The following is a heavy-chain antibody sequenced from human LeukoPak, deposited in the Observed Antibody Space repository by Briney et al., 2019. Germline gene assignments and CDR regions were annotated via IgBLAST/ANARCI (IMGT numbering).Heavy chain of an antibody. J-gene: IGHJ6*02. D-gene: IGHD2-2*01. CDR2: IIPILGIA. CDR1: GGTFSSYA. Sequence: GASVKVSCKASGGTFSSYAISWVRQAPGQGLEWVGRIIPILGIANYAQKFQGRVTITADKSTSTAYMELSSLRSEDTAVYYCARDIVVVRTAYYYYYGMDVWGQGTTVTVSS. V-gene: IGHV1-69*04. CDR3: ARDIVVVRTAYYYYYGMDV.